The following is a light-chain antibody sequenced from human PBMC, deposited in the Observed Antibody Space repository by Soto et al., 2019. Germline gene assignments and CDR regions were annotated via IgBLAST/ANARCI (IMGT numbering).Light chain of an antibody. Sequence: EIELTQSPGTLSLSPGERATLSCRASQSVSTSYLAWYQQKPGQAPRLLIYDASSRATGIPDRLSGSGSGTAFTLNIRKLQPEDFAVYYCQQYASSPLTFGGGTKVEL. CDR1: QSVSTSY. CDR2: DAS. J-gene: IGKJ4*01. V-gene: IGKV3-20*01. CDR3: QQYASSPLT.